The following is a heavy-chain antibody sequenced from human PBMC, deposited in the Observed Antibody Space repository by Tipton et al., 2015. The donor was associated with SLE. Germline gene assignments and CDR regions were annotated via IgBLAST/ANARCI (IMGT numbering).Heavy chain of an antibody. J-gene: IGHJ3*01. V-gene: IGHV3-7*03. CDR2: IKEDGSEK. CDR3: ARVRITAGNDAFDL. CDR1: GFTFSSYW. D-gene: IGHD6-13*01. Sequence: SLRLSCAASGFTFSSYWMNWVRQAPGKGLEWVANIKEDGSEKYYADSVKGRFTISRDNAKNSLSLQMNSLRAEDTAFYYCARVRITAGNDAFDLWGQGTVVTISS.